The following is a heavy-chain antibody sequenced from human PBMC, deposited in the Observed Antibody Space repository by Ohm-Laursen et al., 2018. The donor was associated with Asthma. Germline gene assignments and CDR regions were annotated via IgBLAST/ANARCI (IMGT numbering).Heavy chain of an antibody. D-gene: IGHD4-17*01. Sequence: SLRLSCAASGFTLKTYGIHWVRQAPGKGLEWVAVISYDGRNKYYGDSVKGRFTISRDNSKNTLYLQMNSLRAEDTALYYCAKDVPDYGDYEDVYWGQGTLVTVSS. CDR2: ISYDGRNK. V-gene: IGHV3-30*18. CDR1: GFTLKTYG. J-gene: IGHJ4*02. CDR3: AKDVPDYGDYEDVY.